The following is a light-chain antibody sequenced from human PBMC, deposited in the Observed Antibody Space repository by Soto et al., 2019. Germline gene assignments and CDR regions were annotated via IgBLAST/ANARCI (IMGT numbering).Light chain of an antibody. V-gene: IGKV1-33*01. CDR2: DAS. Sequence: DIQMTQSPSSLSASVGDRVTITCQASQDISNYLNWYQQKPGKAPKLLIYDASNLETGVPSRFSGSGSGTDFTFTISSLQPEDFATYYCQQSYSIPYTFGQGTKVDIK. CDR3: QQSYSIPYT. J-gene: IGKJ2*01. CDR1: QDISNY.